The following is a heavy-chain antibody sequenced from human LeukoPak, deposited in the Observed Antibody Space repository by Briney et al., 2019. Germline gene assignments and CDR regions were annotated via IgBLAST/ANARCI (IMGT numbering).Heavy chain of an antibody. CDR3: ASTFPYCSDGSCAL. D-gene: IGHD2-15*01. Sequence: GGSLRLSCAASGLTFSRYWMSWVRQAPGKGLEWVANINQDGNRENYVDSVKGRFSIYRDNAKNSLFLQMHSLRAEDTAVYYCASTFPYCSDGSCALGGQGTLVTVSS. V-gene: IGHV3-7*01. CDR2: INQDGNRE. CDR1: GLTFSRYW. J-gene: IGHJ1*01.